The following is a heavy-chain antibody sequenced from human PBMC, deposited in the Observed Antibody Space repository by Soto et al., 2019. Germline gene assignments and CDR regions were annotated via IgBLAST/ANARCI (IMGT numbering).Heavy chain of an antibody. CDR1: GGSISSYY. CDR2: IYYTGST. D-gene: IGHD2-21*01. CDR3: ARDLISIPGDV. J-gene: IGHJ6*04. Sequence: QVQLQASGPGLVKPSETLSLTCTVSGGSISSYYWSWIRQPPGKGLVWIGYIYYTGSTNYNTSLESRVTISLDRSKNQFSLNLTSVTAADTAVYYCARDLISIPGDVWGKGTTVTVSS. V-gene: IGHV4-59*01.